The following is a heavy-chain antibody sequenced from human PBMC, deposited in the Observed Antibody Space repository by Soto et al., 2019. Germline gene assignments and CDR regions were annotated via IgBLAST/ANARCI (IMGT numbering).Heavy chain of an antibody. J-gene: IGHJ4*02. CDR2: MYHSGST. CDR1: GGSISSGGYS. D-gene: IGHD6-19*01. Sequence: PSETLSLTCAVSGGSISSGGYSWSWIRQPPGKGLEWIGYMYHSGSTYYNPSLKSRVTISIDRSKNQFSLKLSSVTAADTAVYYCAGRIAVAGIFDYWGQGTLVTVSS. V-gene: IGHV4-30-2*01. CDR3: AGRIAVAGIFDY.